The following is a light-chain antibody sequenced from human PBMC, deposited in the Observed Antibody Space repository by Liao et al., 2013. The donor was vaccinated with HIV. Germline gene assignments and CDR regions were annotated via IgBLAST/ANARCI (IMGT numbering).Light chain of an antibody. J-gene: IGLJ1*01. CDR2: QDT. V-gene: IGLV3-1*01. CDR3: QAWDSRTSYG. CDR1: ELGYKY. Sequence: SDELTQPSSVSVSPGQTASITCSGDELGYKYASWYQQRPGQSPVLVIYQDTKRPSGIPERFSGSNSGNTATLTISGTQAMDEADYYCQAWDSRTSYGFGTGTKVTVL.